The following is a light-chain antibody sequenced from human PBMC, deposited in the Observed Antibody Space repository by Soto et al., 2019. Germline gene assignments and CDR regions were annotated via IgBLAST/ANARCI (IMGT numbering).Light chain of an antibody. CDR2: DVS. CDR3: SSYTVSSTLDV. Sequence: QYALTQPASVSGSPGQSITISCTGTSSGIGGYNYVSWYQQHPGKAPKLMIYDVSNRPSGVSDRFSGSKSGNTASLTISGLQAEDEADYYCSSYTVSSTLDVFGTGPKLTVL. J-gene: IGLJ1*01. CDR1: SSGIGGYNY. V-gene: IGLV2-14*03.